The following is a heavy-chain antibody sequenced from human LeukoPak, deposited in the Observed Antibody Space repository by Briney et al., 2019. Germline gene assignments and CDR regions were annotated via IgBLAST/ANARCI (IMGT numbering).Heavy chain of an antibody. CDR3: ARDLSPVVRASPMGY. V-gene: IGHV3-11*06. CDR1: GFTLSDYY. CDR2: IGRSSSYT. Sequence: GGSLRLSCAASGFTLSDYYMNWIRQAPGKGLEWVSYIGRSSSYTKYADSVKGRFTISSDTSKNTLYLQMNSLRAEDTAVYYCARDLSPVVRASPMGYWGQGTLVTVSS. J-gene: IGHJ4*02. D-gene: IGHD3-10*01.